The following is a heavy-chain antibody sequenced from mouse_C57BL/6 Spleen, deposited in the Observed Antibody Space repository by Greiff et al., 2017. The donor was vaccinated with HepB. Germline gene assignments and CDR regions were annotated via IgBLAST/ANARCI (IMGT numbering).Heavy chain of an antibody. J-gene: IGHJ3*01. CDR1: GYTFTSYT. D-gene: IGHD2-4*01. CDR3: ARYDYDGALAY. V-gene: IGHV1-4*01. CDR2: INPSSGYT. Sequence: VKLMESGAELARPGASVKMSCKASGYTFTSYTMHWVKQRPGQGLEWIGYINPSSGYTKYNQKFKDKATLTADKSSSTAYMQLSSLTSEDSAVYYCARYDYDGALAYWGQGTLVTVSA.